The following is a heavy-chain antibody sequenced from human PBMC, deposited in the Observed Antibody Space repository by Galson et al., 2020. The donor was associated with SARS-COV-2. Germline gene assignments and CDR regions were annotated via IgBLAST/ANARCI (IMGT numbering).Heavy chain of an antibody. J-gene: IGHJ6*02. CDR2: IYYSGNT. Sequence: SETLSLTCTVSGGSISSYYWSWIRQPPGKGLEWIGYIYYSGNTNYNPSLKSRVTISVDTSKNQFSLKLTSVTAADTAVYYCARVPPYSRGWSVCCREKLYYGMDVWGQGTTVTGSS. D-gene: IGHD6-19*01. V-gene: IGHV4-59*01. CDR3: ARVPPYSRGWSVCCREKLYYGMDV. CDR1: GGSISSYY.